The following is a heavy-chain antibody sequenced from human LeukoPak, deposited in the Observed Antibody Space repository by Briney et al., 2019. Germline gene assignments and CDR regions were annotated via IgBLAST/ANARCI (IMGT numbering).Heavy chain of an antibody. D-gene: IGHD6-13*01. J-gene: IGHJ6*02. CDR3: ARVVAAAGSYYYYGMDV. CDR1: GYTFTGYY. V-gene: IGHV1-2*02. Sequence: ASVKVSCMASGYTFTGYYMHWVRQAPGQGLEWMGWINPNSGGTNYAQKFQGRVTMTRDTSISTAYMELSRLRSDDTAVYYCARVVAAAGSYYYYGMDVWGQGTTVTVSS. CDR2: INPNSGGT.